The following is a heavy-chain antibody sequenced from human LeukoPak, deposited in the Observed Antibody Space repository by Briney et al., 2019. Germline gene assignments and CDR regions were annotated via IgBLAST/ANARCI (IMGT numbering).Heavy chain of an antibody. CDR3: MRGGIAVAVDY. J-gene: IGHJ4*02. CDR2: INHSGRT. D-gene: IGHD6-19*01. Sequence: PSETLSLTCAVYGRSFSGYYWSWIRQPPGKGLEWIGEINHSGRTNYNPSLKSRVTMSLDTSKNQFSLKLSSVTAADTAVYYCMRGGIAVAVDYWGQGTLVTVSS. V-gene: IGHV4-34*01. CDR1: GRSFSGYY.